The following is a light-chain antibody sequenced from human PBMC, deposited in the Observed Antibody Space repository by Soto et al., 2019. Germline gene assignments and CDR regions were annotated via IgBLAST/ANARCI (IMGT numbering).Light chain of an antibody. CDR3: QQLNTLPFT. Sequence: DIQMTQSPSTLSGSAGDRVTITCRASQTISSWLAWYQQKPGKAPKLLIYKASTLKSGVPSRFSGSGSGTEFTLTSSGLLPEDFATYHCQQLNTLPFTFGQGTRLEIK. J-gene: IGKJ5*01. V-gene: IGKV1-5*03. CDR1: QTISSW. CDR2: KAS.